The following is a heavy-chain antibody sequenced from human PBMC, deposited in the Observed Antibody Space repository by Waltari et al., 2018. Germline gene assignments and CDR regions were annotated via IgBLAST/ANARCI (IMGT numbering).Heavy chain of an antibody. V-gene: IGHV3-74*01. CDR2: IRGEGSFT. CDR1: GFTFISYW. D-gene: IGHD6-6*01. Sequence: EVQLVEFGGGFIQPGGSLSLSCAVSGFTFISYWRHWFRQAPGEGLVWVSRIRGEGSFTSYADSVKGRFTISRDNAKNTLYLQRNSLRAEETAVYYCVRSGSSTPFDYWGQGTLVTVSS. J-gene: IGHJ4*02. CDR3: VRSGSSTPFDY.